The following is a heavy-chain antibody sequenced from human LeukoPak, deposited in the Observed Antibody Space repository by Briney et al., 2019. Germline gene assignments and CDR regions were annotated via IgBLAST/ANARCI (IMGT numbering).Heavy chain of an antibody. CDR1: GFTFSSYW. D-gene: IGHD6-19*01. Sequence: PGGSLRLSCAASGFTFSSYWMHWVRQAPGKGLVWVSRINSDGSRTSYADSVKGRFTISRDNAKNTLYLQMNSLRVEDTAVYYCARDGSSGWYWVDYWGQGTLVTVSS. CDR3: ARDGSSGWYWVDY. CDR2: INSDGSRT. V-gene: IGHV3-74*01. J-gene: IGHJ4*02.